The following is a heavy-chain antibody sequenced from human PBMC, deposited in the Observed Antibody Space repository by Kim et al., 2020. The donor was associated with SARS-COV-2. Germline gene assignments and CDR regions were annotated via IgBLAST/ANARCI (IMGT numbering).Heavy chain of an antibody. CDR2: IIPIFGTA. CDR3: ARTWSRFGTGYPPDY. D-gene: IGHD3-9*01. CDR1: GGTFSSYA. V-gene: IGHV1-69*13. J-gene: IGHJ4*02. Sequence: SVKVSCKASGGTFSSYAISWVRQAPGQGLEWMGGIIPIFGTANYAQKFQGRVTITADESTSTAYMELSSLRSEDTAVYYCARTWSRFGTGYPPDYWGQGTLVTVSS.